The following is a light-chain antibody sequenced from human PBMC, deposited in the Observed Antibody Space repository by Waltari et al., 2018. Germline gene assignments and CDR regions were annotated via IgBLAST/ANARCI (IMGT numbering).Light chain of an antibody. CDR2: GAS. J-gene: IGKJ4*01. CDR1: QTVRTTY. V-gene: IGKV3-20*01. Sequence: IVLTQSPGTLSLSPGERATRSCRASQTVRTTYLAWYQQKPGQAPTLPIYGASSRATGIPDRFSGSGSGTDFSLTISSLEPEDFAVYYCQQYDISPLTFGGGTKVEIK. CDR3: QQYDISPLT.